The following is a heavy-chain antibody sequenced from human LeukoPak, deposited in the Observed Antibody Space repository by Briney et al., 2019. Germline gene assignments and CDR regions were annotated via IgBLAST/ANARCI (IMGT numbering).Heavy chain of an antibody. D-gene: IGHD6-13*01. CDR1: GFTFSSYA. CDR2: ISGSGGST. Sequence: PGGSLRLSCAASGFTFSSYAMSWVRQAPGKGLEWVSTISGSGGSTYYADSVKGRLTNPRDNSKNTLYLQMNSLRAEGTAVYYCAREDVAAADEDAFDIWGQGTMVTVSS. V-gene: IGHV3-23*01. J-gene: IGHJ3*02. CDR3: AREDVAAADEDAFDI.